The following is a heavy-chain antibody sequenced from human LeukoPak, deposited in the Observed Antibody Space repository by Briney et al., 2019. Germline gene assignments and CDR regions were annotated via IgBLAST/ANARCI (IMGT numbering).Heavy chain of an antibody. J-gene: IGHJ6*02. CDR2: ITWNSGSV. D-gene: IGHD3-3*01. Sequence: GGSLRLSCAASGFKFDEYAMHWVRQVPGQGLEWVSGITWNSGSVGYADSVRGRFTISRDNAKNSLYLQMNSLRPEDTALYYCARDGAIFGVPITRGGMDVWGQGTTVTVSS. CDR3: ARDGAIFGVPITRGGMDV. V-gene: IGHV3-9*01. CDR1: GFKFDEYA.